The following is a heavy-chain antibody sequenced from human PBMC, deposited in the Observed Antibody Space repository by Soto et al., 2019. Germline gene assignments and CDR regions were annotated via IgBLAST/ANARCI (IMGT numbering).Heavy chain of an antibody. J-gene: IGHJ6*02. CDR2: IHPGWGA. Sequence: QVQLQESGPGLVKPSETLSLTCTISGGSISAYYWGWIRQPPGKGLEWIGYIHPGWGANYNPSLKIRVTISLDKSKTQISLELSSMTAADAALYYCVRQGFGALHGLVDVWGQGTTVTVSS. CDR1: GGSISAYY. D-gene: IGHD3-10*01. V-gene: IGHV4-59*08. CDR3: VRQGFGALHGLVDV.